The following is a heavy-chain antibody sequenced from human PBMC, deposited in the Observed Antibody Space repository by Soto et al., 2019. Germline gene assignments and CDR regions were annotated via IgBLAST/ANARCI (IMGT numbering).Heavy chain of an antibody. Sequence: QVQLVESGGGVVQPGRSLRLSCAASGFTFSSYAMHWVRQAPGKGLEWGAVISYDGSNKYYADSVKGRFTISRDNSKNTLYLQMNSLRAEDTAVYYCASAYCSGGSCFRGWFDPWGQGTLVTVSS. CDR3: ASAYCSGGSCFRGWFDP. D-gene: IGHD2-15*01. CDR2: ISYDGSNK. V-gene: IGHV3-30-3*01. CDR1: GFTFSSYA. J-gene: IGHJ5*02.